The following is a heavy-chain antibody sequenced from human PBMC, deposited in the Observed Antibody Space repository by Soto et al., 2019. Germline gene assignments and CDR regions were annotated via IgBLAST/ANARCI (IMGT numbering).Heavy chain of an antibody. D-gene: IGHD2-15*01. CDR2: IIPIFGTA. CDR1: GGTFSSYA. V-gene: IGHV1-69*01. Sequence: QVQLVQSGAEVKKPGSSVKVSCKASGGTFSSYAISWVRQAPGQGLEWMGGIIPIFGTANYAQKFQGRVTITADDSPSTAYMELSRLRSEDTAVYYCASLCSGGSCYSSWFDPGGQGTLVTVSS. CDR3: ASLCSGGSCYSSWFDP. J-gene: IGHJ5*02.